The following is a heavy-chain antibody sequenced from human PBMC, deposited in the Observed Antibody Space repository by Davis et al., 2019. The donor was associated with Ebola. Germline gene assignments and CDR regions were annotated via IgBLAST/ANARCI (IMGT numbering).Heavy chain of an antibody. Sequence: MPSETLSLTCAVYGGSFSGYYWSWIRQHPGKGLEWIGYIYYSGSTYYNPSLKSRVTISVDTSKNQFSLKLSSVTAADTAVYYCARRRRIAVAGTDYWGQGTLVTVSS. D-gene: IGHD6-19*01. J-gene: IGHJ4*02. CDR1: GGSFSGYY. CDR2: IYYSGST. V-gene: IGHV4-34*01. CDR3: ARRRRIAVAGTDY.